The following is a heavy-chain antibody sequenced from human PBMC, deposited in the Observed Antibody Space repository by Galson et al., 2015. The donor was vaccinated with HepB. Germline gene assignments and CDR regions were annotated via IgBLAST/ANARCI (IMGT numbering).Heavy chain of an antibody. CDR3: AKDLYTSSWYRGSDY. CDR2: IIGSGGST. CDR1: GFTFSSYA. J-gene: IGHJ4*02. Sequence: SLRLSCAASGFTFSSYAMNWVRQAPGEGLEWVSAIIGSGGSTYYADSVMRRFTISRDNSKNTLYLQMNSLRADDTAIYYCAKDLYTSSWYRGSDYWGQGTLVTVSS. V-gene: IGHV3-23*01. D-gene: IGHD6-13*01.